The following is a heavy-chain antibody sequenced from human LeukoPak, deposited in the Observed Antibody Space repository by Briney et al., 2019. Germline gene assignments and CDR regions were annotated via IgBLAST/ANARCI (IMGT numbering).Heavy chain of an antibody. D-gene: IGHD3-22*01. CDR1: GGSISSSSYY. CDR2: IYYSGST. J-gene: IGHJ5*02. CDR3: ARDKVNDYYDSSGYYYEHWFDP. Sequence: SETLSLTCTVSGGSISSSSYYWGWIRQPPGRGLEWIGSIYYSGSTYYNPSLKSRVTISVDTSKNQFSLKLSSVTAADTAVYYCARDKVNDYYDSSGYYYEHWFDPWGQGTLVTVSS. V-gene: IGHV4-39*07.